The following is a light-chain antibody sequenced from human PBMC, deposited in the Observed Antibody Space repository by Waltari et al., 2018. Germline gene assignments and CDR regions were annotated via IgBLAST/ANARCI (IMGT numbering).Light chain of an antibody. V-gene: IGKV1-NL1*01. CDR1: QGIDNS. Sequence: DIQMTQSPFSLSASVGYRVTITCRASQGIDNSLAWYQQKPGKAPKLLLYAASTLESGVPSRFSGSGSGTEYTLTISGLQPEDFATYFCQQYYSTLITFGQGTRLEIK. J-gene: IGKJ5*01. CDR3: QQYYSTLIT. CDR2: AAS.